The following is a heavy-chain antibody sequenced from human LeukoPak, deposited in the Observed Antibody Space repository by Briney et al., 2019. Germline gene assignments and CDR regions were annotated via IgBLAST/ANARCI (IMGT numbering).Heavy chain of an antibody. CDR2: ISYGGSNK. CDR1: GFTFSNYG. CDR3: AKDRDIVVVRWYFDY. V-gene: IGHV3-30*18. D-gene: IGHD2-2*01. J-gene: IGHJ4*02. Sequence: PGGSLRLSCAASGFTFSNYGMHWVRQAPGKGLEWVAVISYGGSNKYYADSVKGRFTISRDNSKNTLYLQMNSLRAEDTAVYYCAKDRDIVVVRWYFDYWGQGTLVTVSS.